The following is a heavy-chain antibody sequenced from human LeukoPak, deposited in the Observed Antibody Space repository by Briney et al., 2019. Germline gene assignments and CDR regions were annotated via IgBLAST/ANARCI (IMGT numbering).Heavy chain of an antibody. V-gene: IGHV3-23*01. Sequence: PGGSLRLSCAASGFTFSSYAMSWVRQAPGKGLEWVSAISGSGGSTYYADSVKGRFTISRDNSKNTLYLQMSSLRADDTAVYYCAKDSPPTKYGSGSYYTRMDAFDIWGQGTMVTVSS. D-gene: IGHD3-10*01. CDR2: ISGSGGST. J-gene: IGHJ3*02. CDR3: AKDSPPTKYGSGSYYTRMDAFDI. CDR1: GFTFSSYA.